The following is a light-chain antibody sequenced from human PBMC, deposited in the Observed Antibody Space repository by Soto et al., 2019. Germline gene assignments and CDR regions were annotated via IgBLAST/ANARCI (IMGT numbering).Light chain of an antibody. V-gene: IGKV3-20*01. Sequence: EIVLTQSPGTLFLSPGQRATLHCRASQSVTSSYLAWYQQKPGQAPRLLIYGASSRATGIPDRFSGSGSGTEFILTIRRLEPEDFAVYYCQQYGSSLTCGGGTKVDIK. J-gene: IGKJ4*01. CDR1: QSVTSSY. CDR3: QQYGSSLT. CDR2: GAS.